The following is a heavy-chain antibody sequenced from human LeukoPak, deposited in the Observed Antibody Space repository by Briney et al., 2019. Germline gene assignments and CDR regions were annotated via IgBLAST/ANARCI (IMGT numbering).Heavy chain of an antibody. V-gene: IGHV5-51*01. CDR1: GYSFTSYW. J-gene: IGHJ6*02. CDR3: ARHPRGDGYRGYYYGMDV. Sequence: GESLKISCKGSGYSFTSYWIGWVRQMPGKGLEWMGIIYPGDSDTRYSPSFQGQVTISADKSISTAYLQWSSLKASDTAMYYCARHPRGDGYRGYYYGMDVWGQGTTVTVSS. CDR2: IYPGDSDT. D-gene: IGHD5-24*01.